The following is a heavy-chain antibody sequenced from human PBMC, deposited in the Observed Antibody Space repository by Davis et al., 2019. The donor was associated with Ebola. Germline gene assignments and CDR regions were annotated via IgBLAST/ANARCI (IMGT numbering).Heavy chain of an antibody. J-gene: IGHJ4*02. D-gene: IGHD3-22*01. CDR3: ATSTMIVVAPFDY. CDR1: GFTVSSNY. CDR2: IYSGGST. V-gene: IGHV3-53*01. Sequence: GESLKTSCAASGFTVSSNYMSWVRQAPGKGLEWVSVIYSGGSTYYADSVKGRFTITRDNSKNTLYLQMNSLRAEDTAVYYCATSTMIVVAPFDYWGQGTLVTVSS.